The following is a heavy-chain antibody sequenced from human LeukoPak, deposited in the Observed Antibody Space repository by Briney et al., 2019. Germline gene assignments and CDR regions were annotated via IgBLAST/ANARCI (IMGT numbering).Heavy chain of an antibody. CDR2: IYYSGST. CDR1: GGSISSSSYY. Sequence: SETLSLTCTVSGGSISSSSYYWGWIRQPPGKGLEWIGSIYYSGSTYYNPSLKSRVTISVDTSKNQFSLKLSSVTAADTAVYYCAREKEGFWSGYYYFDYWGQGTLVTVSS. D-gene: IGHD3-3*01. V-gene: IGHV4-39*07. CDR3: AREKEGFWSGYYYFDY. J-gene: IGHJ4*02.